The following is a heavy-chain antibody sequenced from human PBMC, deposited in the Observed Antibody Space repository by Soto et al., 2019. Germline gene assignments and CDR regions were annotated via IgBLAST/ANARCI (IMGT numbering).Heavy chain of an antibody. CDR1: GGTFSSYT. J-gene: IGHJ6*03. D-gene: IGHD2-15*01. CDR3: ARDGYCSGGSCYRSYYYYYYMDV. V-gene: IGHV1-69*04. Sequence: SVKVSCKASGGTFSSYTISWVRQAPGQGLEWMGRIIPILGIANYAQKFQGRVTITADKSTSTAYMELSSLRSEDTAVYYCARDGYCSGGSCYRSYYYYYYMDVWGKGTTVTVSS. CDR2: IIPILGIA.